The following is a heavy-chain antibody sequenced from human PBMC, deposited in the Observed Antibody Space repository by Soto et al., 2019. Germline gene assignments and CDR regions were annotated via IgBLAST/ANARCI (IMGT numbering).Heavy chain of an antibody. CDR1: GGSISSSNW. Sequence: QVQLQESGPGLVKPSGTLSLTCAVSGGSISSSNWWSWVRQPPGKGLEWIGEIYHSGSTNYNPSLKSRVTISVDKYKNQSSLQLSSVTAADTAVYYCERGPIAAAGNDYWGQGTLVTVSS. J-gene: IGHJ4*02. D-gene: IGHD6-13*01. V-gene: IGHV4-4*02. CDR2: IYHSGST. CDR3: ERGPIAAAGNDY.